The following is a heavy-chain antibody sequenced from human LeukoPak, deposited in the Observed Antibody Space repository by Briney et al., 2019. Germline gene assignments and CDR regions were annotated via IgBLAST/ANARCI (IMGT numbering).Heavy chain of an antibody. CDR3: ARDPLPYSSSWHEGWVA. J-gene: IGHJ5*02. D-gene: IGHD6-13*01. Sequence: ASVKVSCKASGYTFTGYYMHWVRQAPGQGLEWMGWINPNSGGTNYAQKFQGRVTMTRDTSISTAYMELSRLRSDDTAVYYCARDPLPYSSSWHEGWVAWGQGTLVTVSS. CDR2: INPNSGGT. CDR1: GYTFTGYY. V-gene: IGHV1-2*02.